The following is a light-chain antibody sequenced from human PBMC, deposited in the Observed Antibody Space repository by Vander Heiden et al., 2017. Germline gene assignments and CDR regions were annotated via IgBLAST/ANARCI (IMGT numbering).Light chain of an antibody. CDR1: QSISSY. V-gene: IGKV1-39*01. Sequence: DIQMTQSPSSLSASVGDRVTITCRASQSISSYLNWYQQKPGKAPKLLIYAASNLQRGVPSRFSGSGSGTDFTLTISSLQPEDFATYYCQQSDSTPMTFGQGTKVEIK. CDR3: QQSDSTPMT. J-gene: IGKJ1*01. CDR2: AAS.